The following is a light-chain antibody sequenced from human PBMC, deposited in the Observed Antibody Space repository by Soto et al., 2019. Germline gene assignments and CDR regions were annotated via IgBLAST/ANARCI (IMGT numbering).Light chain of an antibody. CDR1: QTVGSN. V-gene: IGKV3-15*01. CDR2: GAS. J-gene: IGKJ1*01. CDR3: HQYDNWPPWT. Sequence: EIVMTQSPSTLSVSPGERATLFCRASQTVGSNLASYQQKPGRAPRRLIFGASARATGVPARFSGSGSGTEFSLTIISLHSEDFAVYYCHQYDNWPPWTFGQGTTVEI.